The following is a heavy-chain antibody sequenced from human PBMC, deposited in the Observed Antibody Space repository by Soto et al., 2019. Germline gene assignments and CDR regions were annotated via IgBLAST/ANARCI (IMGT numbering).Heavy chain of an antibody. CDR1: GFTFDDYA. D-gene: IGHD5-12*01. J-gene: IGHJ6*03. Sequence: ESGGGLVQPGRSLRLSCAASGFTFDDYAMHWVRQAPGKGLEWVSGISWNSGSIGYADSVKGRFTISRDNAKNSLYLQMNSLRAEDTALYYCAKDIVATIRAYMDVWGKGTTVTVSS. V-gene: IGHV3-9*01. CDR2: ISWNSGSI. CDR3: AKDIVATIRAYMDV.